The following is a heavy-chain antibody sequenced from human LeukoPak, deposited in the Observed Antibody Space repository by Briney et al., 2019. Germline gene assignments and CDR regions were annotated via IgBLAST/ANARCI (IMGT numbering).Heavy chain of an antibody. V-gene: IGHV4-34*01. CDR1: GGSFRGYY. CDR3: AGPGAARLDY. CDR2: INRSGST. J-gene: IGHJ4*02. D-gene: IGHD6-6*01. Sequence: SETLSLTCAVYGGSFRGYYWSWIRQAPGKGLEWIGEINRSGSTNYNPSLKSRVTISVDTSKKQFSLNLSSATAADTAVYYCAGPGAARLDYWGQGILVTVSS.